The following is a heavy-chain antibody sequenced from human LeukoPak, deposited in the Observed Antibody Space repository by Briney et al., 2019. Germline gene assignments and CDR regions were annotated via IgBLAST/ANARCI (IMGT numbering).Heavy chain of an antibody. J-gene: IGHJ5*02. CDR2: INPSTGGR. CDR1: GYTFSDYY. CDR3: ARGSYKQLAPNWFDP. D-gene: IGHD6-6*01. Sequence: ASVRLSCKASGYTFSDYYLHWVRQAPGQGLEWMGGINPSTGGRRYAQKFEGRVTMTRDTSIGTAYMDLSRLTSDDTAFYFCARGSYKQLAPNWFDPWGQGTLVTVSS. V-gene: IGHV1-2*02.